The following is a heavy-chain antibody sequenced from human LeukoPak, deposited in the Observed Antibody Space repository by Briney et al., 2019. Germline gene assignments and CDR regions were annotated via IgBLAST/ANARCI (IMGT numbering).Heavy chain of an antibody. CDR3: ARGRIAAAGPIDY. D-gene: IGHD6-13*01. Sequence: AGGSLRLSCAASGFTFSDYYMSWIRQAPGQGLEWIPYISSSSSYTNYADSVKGRFTMSRDNAKNSLYLQMNSLRVEDTAVYYCARGRIAAAGPIDYWGQGTLVTVSS. J-gene: IGHJ4*02. V-gene: IGHV3-11*05. CDR2: ISSSSSYT. CDR1: GFTFSDYY.